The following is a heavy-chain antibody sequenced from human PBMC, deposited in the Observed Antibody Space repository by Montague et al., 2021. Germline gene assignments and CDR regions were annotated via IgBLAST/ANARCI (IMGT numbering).Heavy chain of an antibody. CDR3: ARQGFYESGGFFI. J-gene: IGHJ4*02. CDR1: GDSINGWY. D-gene: IGHD3-22*01. Sequence: SETLSLTCSVSGDSINGWYWSWIWQPPGKGLEWIGSVFCSGATNYNPSLKSRVTMSADTSKNQVSLKVNSVTAADTAVYYCARQGFYESGGFFIWGLGTLVTVSS. CDR2: VFCSGAT. V-gene: IGHV4-59*01.